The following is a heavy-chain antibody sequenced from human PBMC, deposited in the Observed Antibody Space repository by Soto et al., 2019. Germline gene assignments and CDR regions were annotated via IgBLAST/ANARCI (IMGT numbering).Heavy chain of an antibody. CDR1: GFIFTDYF. J-gene: IGHJ4*02. CDR3: ARAYSSSWYFNY. Sequence: GGSLRLSCSTSGFIFTDYFISWIRQTPGKGLEWVSYIGGSGRDIYYADSVRGRFTISRDNAKNTLYLQMNSLRVEDTAVYYCARAYSSSWYFNYWGQGTLVTVSS. V-gene: IGHV3-11*04. D-gene: IGHD6-13*01. CDR2: IGGSGRDI.